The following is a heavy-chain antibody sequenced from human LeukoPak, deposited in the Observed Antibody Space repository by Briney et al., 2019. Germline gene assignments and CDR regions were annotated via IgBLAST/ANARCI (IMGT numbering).Heavy chain of an antibody. CDR2: IKPNSGGT. J-gene: IGHJ3*02. CDR1: GYTFTGYY. D-gene: IGHD3-16*01. CDR3: ASELRFDAFDI. Sequence: ASVKVSCKASGYTFTGYYMHWVRQPPGHGLEWMGWIKPNSGGTNYAQKFQDRVTMTRDTSISTAYMELSRLRSDDTAVYYCASELRFDAFDIWGQGTMVTVSS. V-gene: IGHV1-2*02.